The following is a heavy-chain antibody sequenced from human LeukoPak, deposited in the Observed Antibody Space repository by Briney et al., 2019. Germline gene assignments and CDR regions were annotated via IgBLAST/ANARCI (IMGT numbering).Heavy chain of an antibody. D-gene: IGHD6-13*01. Sequence: SETLSLTCTVSGGSISGGSYYWSWIRQPAGKGLEWIGRIYTSGSTNYNPSLKSRVTISVDTSKNQFSLKLSSVTAADTAVYYCARDWQQLDYYYMDVWGKGTTVTISS. V-gene: IGHV4-61*02. J-gene: IGHJ6*03. CDR1: GGSISGGSYY. CDR2: IYTSGST. CDR3: ARDWQQLDYYYMDV.